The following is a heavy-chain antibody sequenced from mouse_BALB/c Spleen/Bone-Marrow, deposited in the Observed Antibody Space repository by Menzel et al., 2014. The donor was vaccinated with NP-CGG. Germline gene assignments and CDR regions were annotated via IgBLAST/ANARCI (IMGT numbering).Heavy chain of an antibody. Sequence: VHVKQSGPELVKPGASVKVSCKASGYAFTSYNMYWVKQSHGKSLEWIGYIDPYNGGTSYNQKFKGKATLTVDKSSSTAYMHLNSLTSEDSAVYYCARVGGYYRFYAMDYGGQGTSVTVSS. CDR3: ARVGGYYRFYAMDY. J-gene: IGHJ4*01. CDR1: GYAFTSYN. D-gene: IGHD2-14*01. CDR2: IDPYNGGT. V-gene: IGHV1S135*01.